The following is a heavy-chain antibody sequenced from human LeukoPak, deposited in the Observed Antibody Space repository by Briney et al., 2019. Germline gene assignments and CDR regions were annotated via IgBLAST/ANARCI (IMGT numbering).Heavy chain of an antibody. Sequence: PGGSLRLSCAASGFTFDDYGMSWVRQAPGKGLEWVANIKQDGSEKYYVDSVKGRFTISRDNAKNTLYLQMNSLRAEDTAVYYCAREGQPTYYYDSSGYFDYWGQGTLVTVSS. D-gene: IGHD3-22*01. CDR2: IKQDGSEK. CDR3: AREGQPTYYYDSSGYFDY. J-gene: IGHJ4*02. V-gene: IGHV3-7*01. CDR1: GFTFDDYG.